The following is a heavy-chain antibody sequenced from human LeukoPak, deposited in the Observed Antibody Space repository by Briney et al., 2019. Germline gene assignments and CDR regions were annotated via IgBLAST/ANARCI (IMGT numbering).Heavy chain of an antibody. CDR3: AKHSGSYFIYYVDS. CDR1: GFPFSSYS. Sequence: GGSLRLSCVASGFPFSSYSMYWVRQAPGKGLEWVSTISGSAYNTYYADSVKGRFTISRDNSANTLYLQMNSLRAEDTALYYCAKHSGSYFIYYVDSWGQGTLVTVSS. V-gene: IGHV3-23*01. J-gene: IGHJ4*02. CDR2: ISGSAYNT. D-gene: IGHD1-26*01.